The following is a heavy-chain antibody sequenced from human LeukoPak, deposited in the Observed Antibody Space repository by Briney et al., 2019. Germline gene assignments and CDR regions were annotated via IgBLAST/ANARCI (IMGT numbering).Heavy chain of an antibody. Sequence: GGSLRLSCVASGFIFSSYAMNWVRQGAGKGLEWVSGIVGSDDSTYHADSVRGRFTISRDNSKNTLYLHMNSLSGEDTAVYYCARGRRTDFHYYNYMDVWGKGTAATVSS. J-gene: IGHJ6*03. CDR1: GFIFSSYA. D-gene: IGHD3-3*01. CDR2: IVGSDDST. V-gene: IGHV3-23*01. CDR3: ARGRRTDFHYYNYMDV.